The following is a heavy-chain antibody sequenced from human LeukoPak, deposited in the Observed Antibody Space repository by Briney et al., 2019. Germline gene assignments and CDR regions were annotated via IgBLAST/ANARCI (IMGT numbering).Heavy chain of an antibody. J-gene: IGHJ4*02. D-gene: IGHD3-22*01. CDR3: ARGASSGYYRYYFDY. CDR1: GVSVSSGSYY. Sequence: SETLSLTCTVSGVSVSSGSYYWSWIRQPPGKGLEWIGYIYYSGSTNYNPSLKSRVTISVDTSKNQFSLKLSSVTAADTAVYYCARGASSGYYRYYFDYWGQGTLVTVSS. CDR2: IYYSGST. V-gene: IGHV4-61*01.